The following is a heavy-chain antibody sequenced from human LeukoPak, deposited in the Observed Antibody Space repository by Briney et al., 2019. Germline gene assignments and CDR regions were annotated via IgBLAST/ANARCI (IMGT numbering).Heavy chain of an antibody. CDR2: IDPSASST. V-gene: IGHV5-10-1*01. D-gene: IGHD1-14*01. J-gene: IGHJ5*02. CDR3: ARPDRRSRFDP. CDR1: GYSFTSYW. Sequence: GESLKISCKGSGYSFTSYWITWVRQMPGKGLEWMGRIDPSASSTRYSPSFQGHVTISADKSISTAYLQWSSLKASDTAIYYCARPDRRSRFDPWGQGTLVTVSS.